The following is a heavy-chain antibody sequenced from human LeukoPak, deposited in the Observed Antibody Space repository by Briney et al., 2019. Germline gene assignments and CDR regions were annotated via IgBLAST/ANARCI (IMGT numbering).Heavy chain of an antibody. V-gene: IGHV3-30*04. CDR1: GFTFSSYA. CDR3: ARTVTTFWGYHMDV. CDR2: ISYDGSNK. J-gene: IGHJ6*03. D-gene: IGHD1-7*01. Sequence: PGGSLRLSCAASGFTFSSYAMHWVRQAPGKGLEWVAVISYDGSNKYYADSVKGRFTISRDNSKNTLYLQMNSLRAEDTAVYYCARTVTTFWGYHMDVWGKGTTVIVSS.